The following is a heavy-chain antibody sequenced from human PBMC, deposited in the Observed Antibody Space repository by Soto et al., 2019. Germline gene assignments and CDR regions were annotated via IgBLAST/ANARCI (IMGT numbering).Heavy chain of an antibody. D-gene: IGHD6-13*01. J-gene: IGHJ1*01. V-gene: IGHV3-7*01. CDR2: IKQDGSER. Sequence: GGSLRLSCAASGFTFSSYWMSWVRQAPGKGLEWVANIKQDGSERYYVDSVKGRFTISRDNAKNSLYLQMNSLRAEDTAVYYCAMAAAGTEGYFQHWGQGTLVTVSS. CDR3: AMAAAGTEGYFQH. CDR1: GFTFSSYW.